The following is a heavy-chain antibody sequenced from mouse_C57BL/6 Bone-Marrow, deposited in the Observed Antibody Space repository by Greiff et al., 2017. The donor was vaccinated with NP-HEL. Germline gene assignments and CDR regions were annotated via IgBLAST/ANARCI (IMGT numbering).Heavy chain of an antibody. D-gene: IGHD1-1*01. V-gene: IGHV1-76*01. CDR3: ARRLLYYGSSHYYAMDY. Sequence: VQLQQSGAELVRPGASVKLSCKASGYTFTDYYINWVKQRPGQGLEWIARIYPGSGNTYYNEKFKGKATLTAEKSSSTAYMQLSSLTSEDSAVYFCARRLLYYGSSHYYAMDYWGQGTSVTVSS. J-gene: IGHJ4*01. CDR2: IYPGSGNT. CDR1: GYTFTDYY.